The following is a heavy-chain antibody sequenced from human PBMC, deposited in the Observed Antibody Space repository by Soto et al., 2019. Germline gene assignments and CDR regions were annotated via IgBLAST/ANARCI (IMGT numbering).Heavy chain of an antibody. Sequence: QVQLVQSGAEMKKPGASVKVSCETSGYTFTSYGLNWVRQAPGQGLEWMGWISGYNGNTNYAQTFQDRVTMTIDTSRSTVYMELRRLTSDDTTVYYCARAWEQLPVPIDYWGQGTLVSVSS. CDR2: ISGYNGNT. J-gene: IGHJ4*02. D-gene: IGHD1-26*01. V-gene: IGHV1-18*01. CDR3: ARAWEQLPVPIDY. CDR1: GYTFTSYG.